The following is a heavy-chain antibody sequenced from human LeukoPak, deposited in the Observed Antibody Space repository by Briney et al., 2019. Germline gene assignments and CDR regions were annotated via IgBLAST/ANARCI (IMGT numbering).Heavy chain of an antibody. J-gene: IGHJ4*02. CDR3: ARYCSGASCYSGVDY. CDR1: GFSFSMYA. D-gene: IGHD2-15*01. V-gene: IGHV3-23*01. CDR2: ISGSGGST. Sequence: GGSLRLSCAASGFSFSMYAMNWVRQAPGNGLEWVSAISGSGGSTYYADSVKGRFTISSDNSKNTLYLQMNSLRAEDTAVYYCARYCSGASCYSGVDYWGQGTLVPVSS.